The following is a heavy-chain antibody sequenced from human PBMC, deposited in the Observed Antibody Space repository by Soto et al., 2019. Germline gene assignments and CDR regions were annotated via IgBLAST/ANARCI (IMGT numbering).Heavy chain of an antibody. Sequence: QVQLVQSGAEVKKPGSSVKVSCKASGGTFSSYAISWVRQAPGQGLEWMGGIIPIFGTANYAQKFQGRVKITADESTSTAFMELSSLRSEDTAVYYCARADYDILTGYYNWFDPWGQGTLVTVSS. J-gene: IGHJ5*02. D-gene: IGHD3-9*01. CDR1: GGTFSSYA. CDR2: IIPIFGTA. CDR3: ARADYDILTGYYNWFDP. V-gene: IGHV1-69*01.